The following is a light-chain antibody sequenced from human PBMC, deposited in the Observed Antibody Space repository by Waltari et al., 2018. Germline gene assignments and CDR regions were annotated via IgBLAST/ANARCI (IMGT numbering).Light chain of an antibody. J-gene: IGLJ3*02. CDR3: CSYVGRHPNWV. V-gene: IGLV2-11*01. Sequence: QSALTQPRSVSGSPGQSVTVPCAGMSSDVDDFKFVSWYQQVPGKAPKVMIYDVSERPSWVPDRFSGSKSGNTASLTISELQAEDEGNYYCCSYVGRHPNWVFGGGTRLTVL. CDR2: DVS. CDR1: SSDVDDFKF.